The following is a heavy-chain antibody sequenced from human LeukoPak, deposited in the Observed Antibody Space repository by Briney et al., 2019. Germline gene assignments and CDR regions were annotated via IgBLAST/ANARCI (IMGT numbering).Heavy chain of an antibody. V-gene: IGHV3-23*01. CDR3: AKDPRFIAVAGLFDY. CDR1: GFTFSSYA. Sequence: GGSLRLSCAASGFTFSSYAMSWVRQAPGKGLEWVSAISGSGGGTYYADSVKGRFTISRDNSKNTLYLQMNSLRAEDTAVYYCAKDPRFIAVAGLFDYWGQGTLVTVSS. J-gene: IGHJ4*02. CDR2: ISGSGGGT. D-gene: IGHD6-19*01.